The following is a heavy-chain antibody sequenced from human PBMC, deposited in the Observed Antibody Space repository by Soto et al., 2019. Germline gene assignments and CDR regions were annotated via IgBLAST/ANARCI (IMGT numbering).Heavy chain of an antibody. CDR2: IYYSGST. D-gene: IGHD2-2*01. CDR3: ARGARYCSSTSCSHYGMDV. J-gene: IGHJ6*02. CDR1: GGSISSYY. Sequence: SETLSLTCTVSGGSISSYYWSWIWQPPGKGLEWIGYIYYSGSTNYNPSLKSRVTVSVDTSKNQFSLKLSSVTAADTAVYYCARGARYCSSTSCSHYGMDVWGQGTTVTVSS. V-gene: IGHV4-59*12.